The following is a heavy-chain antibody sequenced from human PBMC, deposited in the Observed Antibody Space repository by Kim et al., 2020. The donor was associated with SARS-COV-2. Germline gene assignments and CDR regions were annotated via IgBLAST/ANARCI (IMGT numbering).Heavy chain of an antibody. CDR1: GFTFSNAW. V-gene: IGHV3-15*01. J-gene: IGHJ4*02. CDR3: TTEGGRFYDILTVVAG. CDR2: IKSKTDGGTT. Sequence: GGSLRLSCAASGFTFSNAWMSWVRQAPGKGLEWVGRIKSKTDGGTTDYAAPVKGRFTISRDDSKNTLYLQMNSLKTEDTAVYYCTTEGGRFYDILTVVAGWGQGTLVTVSS. D-gene: IGHD3-9*01.